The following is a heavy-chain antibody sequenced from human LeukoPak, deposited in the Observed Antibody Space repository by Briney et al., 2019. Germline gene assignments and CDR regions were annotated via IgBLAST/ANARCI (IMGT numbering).Heavy chain of an antibody. J-gene: IGHJ5*02. CDR3: ARDGKYQLLFEEGPGTNWFDP. Sequence: ASVKVSCKASGYTFTGHYMHWVRQAPGQGLEWMGWINPNSGGANYAQKFQGRVTMTRDTSISTAYMELSRLRSDDTAVYYCARDGKYQLLFEEGPGTNWFDPWGQGTLVTVSS. V-gene: IGHV1-2*02. D-gene: IGHD2-2*01. CDR2: INPNSGGA. CDR1: GYTFTGHY.